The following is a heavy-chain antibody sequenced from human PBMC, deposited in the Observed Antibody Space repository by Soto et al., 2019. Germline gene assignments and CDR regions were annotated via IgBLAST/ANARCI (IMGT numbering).Heavy chain of an antibody. CDR2: IIPIFGTT. CDR1: GGTFGSNA. V-gene: IGHV1-69*15. CDR3: AREGYTFGPGAVRGAFDI. D-gene: IGHD1-1*01. J-gene: IGHJ3*02. Sequence: QVQLVQSGAEVRRPGSSVKVSCKASGGTFGSNAISWVRQAPGQGLEWMGNIIPIFGTTNNAQKFQGRVTLTADESTNKAYMELSSLRTEDTAVYYCAREGYTFGPGAVRGAFDIWGQGTVVTVSS.